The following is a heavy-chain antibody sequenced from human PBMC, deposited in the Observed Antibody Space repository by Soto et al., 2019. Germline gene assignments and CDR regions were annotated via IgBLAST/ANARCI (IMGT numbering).Heavy chain of an antibody. Sequence: QVQLVQSGAEVKKPGSSVKVSCKASGGTFSSYAISWVRQAPGQGLEWMGGIIPIFGTANYAQKCQGRVTITADESTSTAYMELSSLRSEDTAVYYCARAPITIFGVVITENYYYYGMDVWGQGTTVTVSS. CDR2: IIPIFGTA. D-gene: IGHD3-3*01. V-gene: IGHV1-69*01. CDR1: GGTFSSYA. J-gene: IGHJ6*02. CDR3: ARAPITIFGVVITENYYYYGMDV.